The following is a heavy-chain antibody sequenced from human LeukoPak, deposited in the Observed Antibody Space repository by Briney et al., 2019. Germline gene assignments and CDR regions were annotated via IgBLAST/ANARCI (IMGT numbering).Heavy chain of an antibody. CDR1: GFTFSSYA. V-gene: IGHV3-23*01. CDR3: AREVVSSPSYFDS. CDR2: NSGSGGST. D-gene: IGHD2-15*01. Sequence: PGGSLRLSCAASGFTFSSYAMSWVRQAPGKGLEWVSANSGSGGSTYYADSVKGRFTISRDNSKNTLYLLMNSLIPEDTAVYYCAREVVSSPSYFDSWGQGTLVTVSS. J-gene: IGHJ4*02.